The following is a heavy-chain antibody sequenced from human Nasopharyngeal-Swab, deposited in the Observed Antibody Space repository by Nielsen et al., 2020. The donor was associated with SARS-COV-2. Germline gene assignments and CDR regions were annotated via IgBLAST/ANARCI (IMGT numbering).Heavy chain of an antibody. V-gene: IGHV3-66*04. D-gene: IGHD2-2*01. CDR2: IYSGGST. CDR3: ARRVVPAAEFDP. Sequence: GGSLRLSCAASGFTVSSNYMSWVRQAPGKGLEWVSVIYSGGSTYYADSVKGRFTISRDNSKNTLYLQMNSLRAEDTAVYYCARRVVPAAEFDPWGQGTLVTVSS. CDR1: GFTVSSNY. J-gene: IGHJ5*02.